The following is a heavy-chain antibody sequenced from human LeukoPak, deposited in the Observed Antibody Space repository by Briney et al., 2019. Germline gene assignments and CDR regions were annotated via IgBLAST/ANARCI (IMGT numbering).Heavy chain of an antibody. Sequence: PGGSLRLSCVASGITVSSNYMSWVRQAPGKGLEWVSIIYSGGATFYADSVKGRFTISRDNAKNSLYLQMNSLRAEDTAVYYCARPPLGAFDIWGQGTMVTVSS. J-gene: IGHJ3*02. V-gene: IGHV3-66*04. CDR3: ARPPLGAFDI. CDR2: IYSGGAT. CDR1: GITVSSNY.